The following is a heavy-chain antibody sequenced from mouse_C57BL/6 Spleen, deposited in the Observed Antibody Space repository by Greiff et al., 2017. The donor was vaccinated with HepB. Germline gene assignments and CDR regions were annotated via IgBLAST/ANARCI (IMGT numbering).Heavy chain of an antibody. D-gene: IGHD2-2*01. Sequence: EVKLQKSGAELVKPGASVKLSCTASGFNIKDYYMHWVKQRTEQGLEWIGRIDPEDGETKYAPKFQGEATITADTSSNTAYLQLSSLTSEDTAVYYCARSMVTTRDAMDYWGQGTSVTVSS. J-gene: IGHJ4*01. CDR1: GFNIKDYY. CDR2: IDPEDGET. CDR3: ARSMVTTRDAMDY. V-gene: IGHV14-2*01.